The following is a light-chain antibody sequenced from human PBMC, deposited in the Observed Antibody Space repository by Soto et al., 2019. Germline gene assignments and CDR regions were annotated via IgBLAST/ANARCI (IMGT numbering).Light chain of an antibody. V-gene: IGKV3-20*01. J-gene: IGKJ1*01. CDR2: GVS. CDR1: QSVPSNF. Sequence: EIVLTQSPGTLSLSPGERATLSCRASQSVPSNFLAWYQQKPGQAPILLIYGVSRRATGIPDRFSGSGSGTDFTLTISRLEPEDFAVYYCQQYDSSCTFGQGTKVEIK. CDR3: QQYDSSCT.